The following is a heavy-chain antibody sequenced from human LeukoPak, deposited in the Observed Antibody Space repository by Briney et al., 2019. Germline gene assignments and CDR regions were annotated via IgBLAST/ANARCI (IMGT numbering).Heavy chain of an antibody. CDR3: ASALLLGRETQFDY. D-gene: IGHD3-10*01. CDR2: IYQSGSA. CDR1: GASVSSIGYS. V-gene: IGHV4-30-2*01. J-gene: IGHJ4*02. Sequence: SQTLSLTCGVSGASVSSIGYSWSWLRQPPGRGLEWIGYIYQSGSASYNPSLQSRVTISIAKSKNQFSLNLNSVTAADMSVCYCASALLLGRETQFDYWGQGTLVTASS.